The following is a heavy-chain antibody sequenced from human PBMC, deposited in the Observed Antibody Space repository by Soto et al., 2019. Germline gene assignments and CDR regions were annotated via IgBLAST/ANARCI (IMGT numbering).Heavy chain of an antibody. V-gene: IGHV3-21*01. CDR1: GFSCGTYS. CDR2: IGRRSDI. J-gene: IGHJ6*02. D-gene: IGHD2-21*02. Sequence: PGGFLSLSWGASGFSCGTYSMHWVRQAPGKGLEWVSSIGRRSDIYYADSVKGRFTISRDNAKNSVSLQMNSLRDEDTAVYYCAREETAWPLAYGLDVWGQGTTVTVSS. CDR3: AREETAWPLAYGLDV.